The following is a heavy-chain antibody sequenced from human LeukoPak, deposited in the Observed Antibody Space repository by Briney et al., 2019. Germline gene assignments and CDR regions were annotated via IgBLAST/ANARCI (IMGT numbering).Heavy chain of an antibody. Sequence: ASVKVSCKASGYTFTNYYIHWVRQAPGQGLEWMGIINPSGGSTRYAQKFQGRVTMTRDTATSTVYMELSGLRSEDTAVFYCARGSAMGVAATGYFDYWGQGTLVTVSS. CDR2: INPSGGST. J-gene: IGHJ4*02. CDR3: ARGSAMGVAATGYFDY. V-gene: IGHV1-46*01. D-gene: IGHD2-15*01. CDR1: GYTFTNYY.